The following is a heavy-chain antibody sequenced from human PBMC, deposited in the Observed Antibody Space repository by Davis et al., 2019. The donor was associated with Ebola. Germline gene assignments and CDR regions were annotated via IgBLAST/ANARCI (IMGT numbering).Heavy chain of an antibody. CDR3: ARVIRWGGANNWFDP. CDR1: GGTFSSYA. Sequence: SVKVSCKASGGTFSSYAISWVRQAPGQGLEWMGRIIPIFGTANYAQKFQGRVTITRDTSASTAYMELSSLRSEDTAVYYCARVIRWGGANNWFDPWGQGTLVTVSS. CDR2: IIPIFGTA. V-gene: IGHV1-69*05. D-gene: IGHD2-21*01. J-gene: IGHJ5*02.